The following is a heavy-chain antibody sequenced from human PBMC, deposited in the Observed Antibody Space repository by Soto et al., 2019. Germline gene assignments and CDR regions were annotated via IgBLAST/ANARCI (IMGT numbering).Heavy chain of an antibody. CDR1: GYSFTGYW. CDR3: ARCGLRWFGELTFPNWFDP. Sequence: PGESLKISCKGSGYSFTGYWISWVRQAPGQGLEWMGWISAYNGNTNYAQKLQGRVTMTTDTSTSTAYMELRSLRSDDTAVYYCARCGLRWFGELTFPNWFDPWGQGTRVTVSS. D-gene: IGHD3-10*01. CDR2: ISAYNGNT. J-gene: IGHJ5*02. V-gene: IGHV1-18*04.